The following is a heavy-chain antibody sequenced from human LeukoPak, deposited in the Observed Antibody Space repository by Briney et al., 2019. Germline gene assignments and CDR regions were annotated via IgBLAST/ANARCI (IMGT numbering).Heavy chain of an antibody. CDR1: GYTFTSYY. J-gene: IGHJ5*02. D-gene: IGHD2/OR15-2a*01. CDR3: ARLATNITYNWFDP. V-gene: IGHV1-46*01. Sequence: ASMKGSCKASGYTFTSYYIYWGRQAPGQGLEWMGIINPTGGSTSYAQKFQGRVTMTRDMSTSTVYMELSSLRSEDTAVYYCARLATNITYNWFDPWGQGTLVTVSS. CDR2: INPTGGST.